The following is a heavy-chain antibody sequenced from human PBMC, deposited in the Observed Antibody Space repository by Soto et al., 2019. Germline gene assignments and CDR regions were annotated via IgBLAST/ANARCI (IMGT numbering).Heavy chain of an antibody. Sequence: QVQLVESGGGVVQPGRSLRLSCAASGFTFSSHGMHWVRQAPGKGLEWVAVIWYDGSNKYYADSVKGRFTISRDDSKNMVYLQMNGLRAEDTGVYYFVRDGWYSIQAPYWGQGARVTVSS. CDR3: VRDGWYSIQAPY. CDR1: GFTFSSHG. D-gene: IGHD6-19*01. J-gene: IGHJ4*02. CDR2: IWYDGSNK. V-gene: IGHV3-33*01.